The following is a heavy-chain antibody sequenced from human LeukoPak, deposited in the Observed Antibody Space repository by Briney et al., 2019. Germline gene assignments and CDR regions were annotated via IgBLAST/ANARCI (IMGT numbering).Heavy chain of an antibody. V-gene: IGHV3-7*01. Sequence: GGSLRLSCAASGFTFSRSWMSWVRQAPGKGLEWVANMNQDGSEKNYVDSVKGRLTISRDNGKNSLYLQMNSLRAEDTAVYYCAREGFLDYWGQGTLVTVSS. D-gene: IGHD3-3*01. CDR3: AREGFLDY. CDR2: MNQDGSEK. J-gene: IGHJ4*02. CDR1: GFTFSRSW.